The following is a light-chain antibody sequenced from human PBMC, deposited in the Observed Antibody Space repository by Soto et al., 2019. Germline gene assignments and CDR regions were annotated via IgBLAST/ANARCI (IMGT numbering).Light chain of an antibody. J-gene: IGKJ5*01. V-gene: IGKV1-39*01. CDR1: QSISSY. Sequence: DIQMTQSPSSLSASVGDRVTITCRASQSISSYLNWYQQKPGKAPNLLIYAASSLQSGVPSRFSGSGSGTDFTLTISSLQPEDFATYYCQQSYSTLPTFGHGTRLEIK. CDR2: AAS. CDR3: QQSYSTLPT.